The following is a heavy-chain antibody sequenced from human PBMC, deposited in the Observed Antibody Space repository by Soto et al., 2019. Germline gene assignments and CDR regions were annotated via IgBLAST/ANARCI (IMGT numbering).Heavy chain of an antibody. CDR1: GYSFASHW. D-gene: IGHD1-26*01. V-gene: IGHV5-51*01. Sequence: LKISCKGSGYSFASHWVAWVRQMPEKGLEWIGTIYPGDSDTKYSSAFRGHVTISADTSVSTAYLQWRSLEATDSAIYYCARYSGSYWHYLDFWGQGTLVTVSS. J-gene: IGHJ4*02. CDR3: ARYSGSYWHYLDF. CDR2: IYPGDSDT.